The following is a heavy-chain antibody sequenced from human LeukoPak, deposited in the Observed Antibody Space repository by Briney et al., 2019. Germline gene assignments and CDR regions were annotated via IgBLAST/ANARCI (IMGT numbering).Heavy chain of an antibody. J-gene: IGHJ3*02. V-gene: IGHV1-2*02. CDR1: GYTFTCYY. Sequence: ASVKVSCKASGYTFTCYYMHWARQAPGQGLEWMGWINPNSGGTKYEQKFQGRVTMIKDPSFSTAYKELSRLRSADTAGYYCSSLLDEFIDAFDIWGQGTMVTVSS. D-gene: IGHD3-10*01. CDR3: SSLLDEFIDAFDI. CDR2: INPNSGGT.